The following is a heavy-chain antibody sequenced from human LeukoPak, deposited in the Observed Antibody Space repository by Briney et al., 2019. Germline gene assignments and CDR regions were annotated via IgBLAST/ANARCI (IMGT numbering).Heavy chain of an antibody. Sequence: SVKVSCKASGGTFINYAISWVRQAPGQGREWMGGIIPIFGTANYAQKFQGRVTITTDEYTSTAYMELSSLRSEDTAVYYCARVGGHDYGDYAFDYWGQGTLVTVSS. CDR2: IIPIFGTA. CDR3: ARVGGHDYGDYAFDY. V-gene: IGHV1-69*05. D-gene: IGHD4-17*01. J-gene: IGHJ4*02. CDR1: GGTFINYA.